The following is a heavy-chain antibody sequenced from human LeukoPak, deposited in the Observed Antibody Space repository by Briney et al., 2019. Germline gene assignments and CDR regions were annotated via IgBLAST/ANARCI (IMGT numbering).Heavy chain of an antibody. Sequence: GESLKISCQGSGYSFTNYWIVWVRQMPGQGLEWMGIIYPGDSDTRYSPSFQGQVTISADKSISTAYLQWSSLKASDTAMYYCARKGTSRNWSWFDPWGQGTLVTVSS. CDR1: GYSFTNYW. CDR3: ARKGTSRNWSWFDP. V-gene: IGHV5-51*01. D-gene: IGHD1-1*01. CDR2: IYPGDSDT. J-gene: IGHJ5*02.